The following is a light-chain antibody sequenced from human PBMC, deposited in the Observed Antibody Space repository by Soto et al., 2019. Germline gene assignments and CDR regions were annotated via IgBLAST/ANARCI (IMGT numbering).Light chain of an antibody. CDR3: SSYTTSNTRQIV. V-gene: IGLV2-14*03. J-gene: IGLJ1*01. CDR1: SSDVGGYNY. Sequence: QSALTRPASVSGSRGQSITISCTGTSSDVGGYNYVSWYQHHPGKAPKLMIYDVSNRPSGVSNRFSGSKSGNTASLTISGLQPEDEADYYCSSYTTSNTRQIVFGTGTKVTVL. CDR2: DVS.